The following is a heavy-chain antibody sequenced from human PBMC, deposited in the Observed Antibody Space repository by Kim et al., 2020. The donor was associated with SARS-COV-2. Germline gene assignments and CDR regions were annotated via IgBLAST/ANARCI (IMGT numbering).Heavy chain of an antibody. Sequence: GESLKISCKGSGYSFTSYWIGWVRQMPGKGLEWMGIIYPGDSDTRYSPSFQGQVTISADKSISTAYLQWSSLKASDTAMYYCARHKRRYCSSTSCPPGYYYYGMDVWGQGTTVTVSS. CDR2: IYPGDSDT. J-gene: IGHJ6*02. V-gene: IGHV5-51*01. D-gene: IGHD2-2*01. CDR1: GYSFTSYW. CDR3: ARHKRRYCSSTSCPPGYYYYGMDV.